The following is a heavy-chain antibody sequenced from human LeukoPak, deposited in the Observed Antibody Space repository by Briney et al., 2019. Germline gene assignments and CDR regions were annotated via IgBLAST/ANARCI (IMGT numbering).Heavy chain of an antibody. CDR1: GFTFSSYW. D-gene: IGHD2-15*01. CDR3: ARGHCSGGSCSVDY. Sequence: GGSLRLSCAASGFTFSSYWMSWVRQAPGKGLEWVANIKQDGSEKYYVDSVKGRFTISRDNAKNSLYLQMNSLRAEDTAVYYCARGHCSGGSCSVDYWGQGTLVTVSS. CDR2: IKQDGSEK. J-gene: IGHJ4*02. V-gene: IGHV3-7*01.